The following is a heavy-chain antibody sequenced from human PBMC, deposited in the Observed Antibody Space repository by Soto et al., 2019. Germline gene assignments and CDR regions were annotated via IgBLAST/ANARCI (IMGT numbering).Heavy chain of an antibody. J-gene: IGHJ4*02. CDR2: ISSSSSYI. D-gene: IGHD6-19*01. Sequence: GGSLRLSCAASGFTFSSYSMNWVRQAPGKGLEWVSSISSSSSYIYYADSVKGRFTISRDNAKNSLYLQMNSLRAEDTAVYYCAREKNRQWRTGYWGQGTLVTVYS. CDR3: AREKNRQWRTGY. CDR1: GFTFSSYS. V-gene: IGHV3-21*01.